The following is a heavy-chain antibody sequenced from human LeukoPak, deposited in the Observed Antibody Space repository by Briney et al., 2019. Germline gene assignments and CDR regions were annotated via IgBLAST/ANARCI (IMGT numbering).Heavy chain of an antibody. Sequence: GGSLRLSCAASGFTFSSYAMSWVRQAPGKGLEWVSCISPSSSYIYNADSVKGRFTVSRDNAKNSLYLQMNSLRAEDTAVYYCARGCGGNCYLNDYWGQGTLVTVSS. CDR1: GFTFSSYA. D-gene: IGHD2-15*01. CDR3: ARGCGGNCYLNDY. CDR2: ISPSSSYI. V-gene: IGHV3-21*01. J-gene: IGHJ4*02.